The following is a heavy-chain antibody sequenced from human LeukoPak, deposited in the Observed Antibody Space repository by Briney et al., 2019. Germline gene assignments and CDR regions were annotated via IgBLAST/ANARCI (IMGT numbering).Heavy chain of an antibody. D-gene: IGHD5-12*01. CDR1: GFTVSSNY. CDR3: TSLRRGGYDLR. Sequence: PGGSLRLSCAASGFTVSSNYMSWVRQAPGKGLEWVSVIYSGGSTYYADSVKGRFTISRDNSKNTLYLQMNSLRAEDTAVYYCTSLRRGGYDLRWGQGTLVTVSS. J-gene: IGHJ4*02. V-gene: IGHV3-53*01. CDR2: IYSGGST.